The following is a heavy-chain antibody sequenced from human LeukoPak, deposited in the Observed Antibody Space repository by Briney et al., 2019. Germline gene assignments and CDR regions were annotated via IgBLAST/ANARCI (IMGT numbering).Heavy chain of an antibody. V-gene: IGHV3-53*05. D-gene: IGHD3-10*01. Sequence: PGGSLRLSCAASGFTVDSNYLSWVRQAPGKGLEWVSTIYTGGNTYYADSVKGRFTISRDNSKNTLYLQMNSLRAEDTAVYYCARDPPTGTDYWGQGTLVTVSS. CDR3: ARDPPTGTDY. CDR1: GFTVDSNY. J-gene: IGHJ4*02. CDR2: IYTGGNT.